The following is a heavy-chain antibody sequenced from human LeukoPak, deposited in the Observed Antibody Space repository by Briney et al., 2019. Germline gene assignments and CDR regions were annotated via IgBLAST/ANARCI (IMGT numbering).Heavy chain of an antibody. CDR1: GITLSNYG. Sequence: GGSLRLSCAASGITLSNYGMSWVRQAPGKGLEWVAGISDRGSRTNYADSVKGRFTISTDHPKNTLYLQMNSLRAEDTAVYYCAKRGVVIRVILVGFHKEAYYFDSWGQGALVTVSS. CDR3: AKRGVVIRVILVGFHKEAYYFDS. J-gene: IGHJ4*02. D-gene: IGHD3-22*01. V-gene: IGHV3-23*01. CDR2: ISDRGSRT.